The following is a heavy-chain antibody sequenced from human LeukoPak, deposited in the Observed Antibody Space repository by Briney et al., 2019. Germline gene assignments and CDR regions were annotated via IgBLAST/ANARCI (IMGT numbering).Heavy chain of an antibody. CDR2: IKSKTDGGTT. V-gene: IGHV3-15*01. Sequence: GGSLRLSCAASGFTFNNAWMNWVRQAPGKGLEWVGRIKSKTDGGTTDYAAPVKDRFTISRDDSKNTLYLQMNSLRTEDTAVYYCTTVLAAAVNGWFDRWGQGTLDSVSS. D-gene: IGHD6-13*01. CDR3: TTVLAAAVNGWFDR. CDR1: GFTFNNAW. J-gene: IGHJ5*02.